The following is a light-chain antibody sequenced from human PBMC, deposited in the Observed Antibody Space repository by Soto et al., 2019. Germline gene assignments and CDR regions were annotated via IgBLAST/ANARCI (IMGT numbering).Light chain of an antibody. CDR3: QQYNDWTQT. J-gene: IGKJ1*01. CDR2: GAS. CDR1: QSVSSN. Sequence: EIVMTQSPATLSVSPGERATLSCRASQSVSSNLAWYQQKPGQAPRLLIYGASTRATGIPARFSGSGSGTECTLTISSLKSHYFAVPSCQQYNDWTQTFGQGTKVEIK. V-gene: IGKV3-15*01.